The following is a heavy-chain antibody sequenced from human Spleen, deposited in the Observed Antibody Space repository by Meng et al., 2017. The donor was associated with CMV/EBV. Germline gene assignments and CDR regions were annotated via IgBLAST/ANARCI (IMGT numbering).Heavy chain of an antibody. CDR2: IYSGGGT. CDR1: GFTFSSYA. D-gene: IGHD3-3*01. V-gene: IGHV3-53*01. Sequence: GESLKISCAASGFTFSSYAMHWVRQPPGKGLEWVSLIYSGGGTQYADSVKGRFTISRDNSKNTLYLQMNSLRAEDTAVYYCTFPRLGVVYWGQGTLVTVSS. J-gene: IGHJ4*02. CDR3: TFPRLGVVY.